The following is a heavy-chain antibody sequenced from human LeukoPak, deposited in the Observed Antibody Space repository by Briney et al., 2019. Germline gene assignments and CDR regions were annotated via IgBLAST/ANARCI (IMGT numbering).Heavy chain of an antibody. V-gene: IGHV1-8*01. CDR2: MNPNSGNT. CDR1: GYTFTSYD. CDR3: ARGSYYYDSSGYYYYYFDY. D-gene: IGHD3-22*01. Sequence: ASVKVSCKASGYTFTSYDINWVRQATGQGLEWMGWMNPNSGNTGYAQKFQGRVTTTRNTSISTAYMELSSLRSEDTAVYYCARGSYYYDSSGYYYYYFDYWGQGTLVTVSS. J-gene: IGHJ4*02.